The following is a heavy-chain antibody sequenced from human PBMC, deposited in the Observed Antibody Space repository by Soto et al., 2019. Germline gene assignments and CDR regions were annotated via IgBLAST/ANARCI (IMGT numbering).Heavy chain of an antibody. CDR1: GFTFSSSG. V-gene: IGHV3-33*01. CDR3: ARDRGSYSEGIDY. J-gene: IGHJ4*02. Sequence: GGSLRLSCAASGFTFSSSGMHWVRQAPGKGLEWVAVIRYDGSDKHYAASVRGPFTISRDNVKNFLYLQMNSLRVEDTAVYYCARDRGSYSEGIDYWGQGTQVTVSS. CDR2: IRYDGSDK. D-gene: IGHD3-16*01.